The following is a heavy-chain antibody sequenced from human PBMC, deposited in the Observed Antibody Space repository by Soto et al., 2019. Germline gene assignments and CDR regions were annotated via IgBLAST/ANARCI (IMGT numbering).Heavy chain of an antibody. J-gene: IGHJ2*01. CDR1: GFSFSTYS. Sequence: EVQLVESGGGLVQPGGSLRLSCAGSGFSFSTYSIHWVRQAPGKGPEYVAVINNNGATTYYADSVKGRFTISRDNSKNTAFLLMGSLREEDMSVYFCAREAGTPGLGYFDLWGRVTLVTVSS. D-gene: IGHD1-1*01. CDR2: INNNGATT. V-gene: IGHV3-64*07. CDR3: AREAGTPGLGYFDL.